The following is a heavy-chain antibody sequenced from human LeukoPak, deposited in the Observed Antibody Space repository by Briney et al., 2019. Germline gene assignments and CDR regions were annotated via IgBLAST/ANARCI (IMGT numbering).Heavy chain of an antibody. Sequence: GGSLTLSCAASGFTLSSYAMSWVRQAHGKGLEWVSSISGSGGRTYYADSVKGRFTISRDNSKNTLYLQMNSLRAEDTAVYYCAKDYAAAGDGWFDPWGQGTLVTVSS. CDR3: AKDYAAAGDGWFDP. J-gene: IGHJ5*02. D-gene: IGHD6-13*01. CDR1: GFTLSSYA. CDR2: ISGSGGRT. V-gene: IGHV3-23*01.